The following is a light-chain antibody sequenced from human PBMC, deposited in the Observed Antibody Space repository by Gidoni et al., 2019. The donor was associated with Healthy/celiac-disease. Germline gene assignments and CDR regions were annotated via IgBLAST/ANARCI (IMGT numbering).Light chain of an antibody. Sequence: SYELTQPPSVPVSPGQTARITCSGDALPKQYAYWYQQKPGQAPVLVIYKDSERPSGTPERFSGSSSGTTVTLTISGVQAEDEADYYCQSADSSGTYAVFGGGTQLTVL. V-gene: IGLV3-25*03. J-gene: IGLJ7*01. CDR3: QSADSSGTYAV. CDR1: ALPKQY. CDR2: KDS.